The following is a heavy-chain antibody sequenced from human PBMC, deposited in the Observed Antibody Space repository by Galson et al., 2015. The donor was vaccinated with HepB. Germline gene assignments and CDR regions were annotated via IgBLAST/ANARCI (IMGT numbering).Heavy chain of an antibody. CDR2: MSPKSGDT. J-gene: IGHJ3*01. Sequence: SVKVSCKASGYSFTSYDIHWVPQVAGQGLEWMACMSPKSGDTGYAQEFQGRVTMTRDNSKTTAFLELSSLTTEDTAMYYCAKGDGDYPEYFDFGGQAIVVFVSA. CDR3: AKGDGDYPEYFDF. D-gene: IGHD4-17*01. CDR1: GYSFTSYD. V-gene: IGHV1-8*01.